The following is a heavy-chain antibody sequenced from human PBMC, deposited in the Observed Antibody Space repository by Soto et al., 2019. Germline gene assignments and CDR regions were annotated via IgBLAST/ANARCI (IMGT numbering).Heavy chain of an antibody. J-gene: IGHJ4*02. V-gene: IGHV4-34*01. CDR2: VNHSGST. Sequence: SETLSLTCGVYGGSFSGYYWSWIRQPPGKGLEWIGEVNHSGSTNYNPSLKSRVTISVDTSKNQFSLKLSSVTAADTAVYYCARGRWLRSSVDYWGQGTLVTVSS. D-gene: IGHD5-12*01. CDR1: GGSFSGYY. CDR3: ARGRWLRSSVDY.